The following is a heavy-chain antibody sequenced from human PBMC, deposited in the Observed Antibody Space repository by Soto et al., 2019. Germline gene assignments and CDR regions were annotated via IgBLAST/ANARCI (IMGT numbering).Heavy chain of an antibody. CDR2: IYSGGST. CDR3: ERGTHYYGSGTFDY. Sequence: GGSLRLSCAASGFTVSSNYMSWVRQAPGKGLEWVSVIYSGGSTYYADSVKGRFTISRHNSKNTLYLQMNSLRAEDTAVYYCERGTHYYGSGTFDYWGQGTLVTVSS. CDR1: GFTVSSNY. J-gene: IGHJ4*02. V-gene: IGHV3-53*04. D-gene: IGHD3-10*01.